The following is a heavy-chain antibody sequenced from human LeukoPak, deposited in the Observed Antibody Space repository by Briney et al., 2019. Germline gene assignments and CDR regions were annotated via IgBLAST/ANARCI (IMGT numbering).Heavy chain of an antibody. CDR1: GGSLSSYY. CDR3: ARAATVTIGVFDY. J-gene: IGHJ4*02. CDR2: IYYSGST. V-gene: IGHV4-59*01. Sequence: SETLSLTCTVSGGSLSSYYWSWIGQPPGKGLEWIGYIYYSGSTNYNPSLKSRVTISVDTSKNQFSLKLSSVTAADTAVYYCARAATVTIGVFDYWGQGTRVAVSS. D-gene: IGHD4-11*01.